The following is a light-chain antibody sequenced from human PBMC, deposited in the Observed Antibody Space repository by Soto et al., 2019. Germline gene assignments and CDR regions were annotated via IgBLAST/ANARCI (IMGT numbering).Light chain of an antibody. CDR2: AAS. V-gene: IGKV1-39*01. J-gene: IGKJ4*02. CDR1: QSISNY. Sequence: DTQMTQSPSSLSASVGDRVTITCRASQSISNYVNWYQQRPGKAPKLLIYAASNLHSGVPSRFGGSGSGRDFTLTISSLHPEDFATYYCQQSYHTLPLTFGGGTKVE. CDR3: QQSYHTLPLT.